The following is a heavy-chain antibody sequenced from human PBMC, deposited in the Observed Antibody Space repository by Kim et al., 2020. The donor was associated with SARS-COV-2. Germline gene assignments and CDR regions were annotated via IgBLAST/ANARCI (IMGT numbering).Heavy chain of an antibody. D-gene: IGHD3-9*01. Sequence: SETLSLTCTVSGGSITRSTYYWGWIRQPPGRGLEWIGSIYYTGSTYYNPSLKSRVTISVDTSKNQFSLKLRSVTAADTAVYYCARDPPYDILTGYYTFDYWGQGTLVTVSS. CDR2: IYYTGST. V-gene: IGHV4-39*07. J-gene: IGHJ4*02. CDR1: GGSITRSTYY. CDR3: ARDPPYDILTGYYTFDY.